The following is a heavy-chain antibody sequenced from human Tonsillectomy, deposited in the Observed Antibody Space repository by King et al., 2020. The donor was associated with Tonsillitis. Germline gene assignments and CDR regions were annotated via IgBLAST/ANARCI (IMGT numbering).Heavy chain of an antibody. D-gene: IGHD2-21*01. Sequence: VQLQESGPGLVKPSQTLSLTCPVSGGSFISSDYYWTWIRQHPGKGLEWIGYIFHSGATSYSPSLKSRVTLSIDTVKKPFSLCLTSVAAADTAVYYCARGVYCGGGCYSGTDYWGQGILVTVSS. CDR2: IFHSGAT. V-gene: IGHV4-31*03. CDR1: GGSFISSDYY. J-gene: IGHJ4*02. CDR3: ARGVYCGGGCYSGTDY.